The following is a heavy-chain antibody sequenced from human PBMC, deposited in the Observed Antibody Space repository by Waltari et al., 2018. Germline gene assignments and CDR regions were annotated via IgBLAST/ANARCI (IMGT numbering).Heavy chain of an antibody. J-gene: IGHJ4*02. CDR2: IYYSGST. CDR1: GGSVRGGSYY. V-gene: IGHV4-61*01. CDR3: ARGEVGATRFDY. Sequence: QVQLQESGQGLVKPSETLSLTCTVSGGSVRGGSYYGSWIRQPQGKGLGWIGYIYYSGSTNYNPSLKSRVTISVDTSKNQFSLKLSSVTAADTAVYYCARGEVGATRFDYWGQGTLVTVSS. D-gene: IGHD1-26*01.